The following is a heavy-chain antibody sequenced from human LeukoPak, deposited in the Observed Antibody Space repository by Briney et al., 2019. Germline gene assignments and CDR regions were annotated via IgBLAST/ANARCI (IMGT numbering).Heavy chain of an antibody. Sequence: PGGSLRLSCAAAAFTFSSYGMHWVRQAAGKGLEWVTVTSYDGSNKYYADSVKGRFTISRDNSKNTLYLQMNSLRAEDTAVYYCAKDFGTANRGIYYYYYMDVWGKGTTVTVSS. V-gene: IGHV3-30*18. D-gene: IGHD1-7*01. CDR1: AFTFSSYG. CDR2: TSYDGSNK. J-gene: IGHJ6*03. CDR3: AKDFGTANRGIYYYYYMDV.